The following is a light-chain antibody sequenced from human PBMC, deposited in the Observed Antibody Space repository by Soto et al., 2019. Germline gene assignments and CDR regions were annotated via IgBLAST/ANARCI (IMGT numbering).Light chain of an antibody. CDR1: QNIKNY. V-gene: IGKV1-39*01. CDR2: AAS. Sequence: DIQMTQSPSSLSASVGDRVTITCRASQNIKNYLNWYQQKLGKAPKLLIYAASNLQSGVPSRFSGSGSGTDFTLTVSSLQPDDFATYYCQQSHSAPYTFGQGTNLEIK. CDR3: QQSHSAPYT. J-gene: IGKJ2*01.